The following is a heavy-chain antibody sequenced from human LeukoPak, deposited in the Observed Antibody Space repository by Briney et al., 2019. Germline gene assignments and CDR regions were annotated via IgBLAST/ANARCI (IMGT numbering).Heavy chain of an antibody. CDR3: ASGDYGDPPLNY. CDR1: GYTFTGYY. J-gene: IGHJ4*02. Sequence: ASVKVSCKASGYTFTGYYMHWVRQAPGQGLEWMGWINPNSGGTNYAQKFQGRVTMTRDTSISAAYMELSRLRFDDTAVYYCASGDYGDPPLNYWGQGTLVTVSS. CDR2: INPNSGGT. D-gene: IGHD4-17*01. V-gene: IGHV1-2*02.